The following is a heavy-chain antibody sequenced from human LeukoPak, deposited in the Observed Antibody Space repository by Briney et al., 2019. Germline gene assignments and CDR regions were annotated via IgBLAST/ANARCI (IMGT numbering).Heavy chain of an antibody. D-gene: IGHD6-19*01. J-gene: IGHJ4*02. CDR1: GFTISNLW. CDR2: IKGDGSEK. V-gene: IGHV3-7*01. CDR3: VKQAGVY. Sequence: GGSLKLSCAASGFTISNLWMTWVRQAPGKGLECVANIKGDGSEKNYVNSVKGRFTISRDDAKNSLYLQMNSLRAEDTAVYYCVKQAGVYWGQGTLVTVSS.